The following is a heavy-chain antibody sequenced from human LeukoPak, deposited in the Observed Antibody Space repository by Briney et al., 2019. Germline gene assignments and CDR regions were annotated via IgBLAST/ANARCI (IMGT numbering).Heavy chain of an antibody. V-gene: IGHV4-39*01. J-gene: IGHJ4*02. CDR2: IYYSGSP. CDR1: GVSISSSSYY. CDR3: ARQGYADFSSRPFDD. Sequence: SETLSLTCTVSGVSISSSSYYWGWIRQPPGKGLEWIGSIYYSGSPYYNPSLTSRVTVSVDTSKNQFSLKLRSVTAADTAVYYCARQGYADFSSRPFDDWGQGTLVTVSS. D-gene: IGHD4-17*01.